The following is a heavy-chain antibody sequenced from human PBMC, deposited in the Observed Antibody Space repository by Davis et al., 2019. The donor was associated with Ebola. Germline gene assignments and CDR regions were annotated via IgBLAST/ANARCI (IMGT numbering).Heavy chain of an antibody. CDR3: ARRDYGDYGAF. CDR1: GYTFTSYG. D-gene: IGHD4-17*01. Sequence: AASVKVSCKASGYTFTSYGISWVRQAPGQGLEWMGWISAFSGNPNYAQKLQGRVTMTTDTSTSTAYMELRSLRSDDTAVYYCARRDYGDYGAFWGQGTLVTVSS. J-gene: IGHJ4*02. V-gene: IGHV1-18*01. CDR2: ISAFSGNP.